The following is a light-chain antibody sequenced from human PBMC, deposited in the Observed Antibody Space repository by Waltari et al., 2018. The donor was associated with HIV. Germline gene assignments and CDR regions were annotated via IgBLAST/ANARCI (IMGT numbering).Light chain of an antibody. V-gene: IGLV2-14*01. CDR1: SSDLRNYNS. CDR3: TSYISSSSHE. Sequence: QSALTQPASVSGSPGQSITISCTGTSSDLRNYNSFSWYQHHPGKEPKVIIYEVRNRTAVVTSRFSGTISGNTASLTISGLQAEDEGDYFCTSYISSSSHEFGGGTKVTVL. J-gene: IGLJ3*02. CDR2: EVR.